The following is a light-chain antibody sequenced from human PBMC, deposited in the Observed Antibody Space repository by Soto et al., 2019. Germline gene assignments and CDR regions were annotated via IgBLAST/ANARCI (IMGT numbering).Light chain of an antibody. CDR3: QQYGSSPWT. J-gene: IGKJ1*01. CDR2: GAS. Sequence: VLTKSPGTLSLSPGERATLSCRASQSVSSSYLAWYQQKPGQAPRLLIYGASSRATGIPDRFSGSGSGTDFTLTISRLEPEDFAVYYCQQYGSSPWTFGQGTKVDI. CDR1: QSVSSSY. V-gene: IGKV3-20*01.